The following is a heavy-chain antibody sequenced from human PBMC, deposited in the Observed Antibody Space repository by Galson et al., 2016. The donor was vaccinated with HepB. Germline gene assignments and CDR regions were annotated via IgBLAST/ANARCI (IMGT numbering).Heavy chain of an antibody. V-gene: IGHV1-69*01. CDR1: GGTFRNYA. CDR2: IIPFFGRG. J-gene: IGHJ4*02. CDR3: ARRGLETYNDILTGYYPLEY. D-gene: IGHD3-9*01. Sequence: SCKASGGTFRNYAVSWVRQAPGQGLEWMGGIIPFFGRGNYAQKFQGRVRITADEFTYTAYMELMSLRSEDTAMYYCARRGLETYNDILTGYYPLEYWGQGTQVTVSS.